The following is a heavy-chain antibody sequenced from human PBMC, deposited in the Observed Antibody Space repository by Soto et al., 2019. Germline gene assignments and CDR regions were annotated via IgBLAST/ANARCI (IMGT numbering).Heavy chain of an antibody. V-gene: IGHV4-4*02. CDR3: AKDGLGAYSYGSYYFDY. D-gene: IGHD5-18*01. J-gene: IGHJ4*01. Sequence: SETLSLTCPVSGGSMSSSNWWNWVRQTPGKGLEWIGETHQSGRTNYNPSLKSRVTISVDKSKNRFSLNLSSVTAADTAVYYCAKDGLGAYSYGSYYFDYWGQGTLVTVSS. CDR1: GGSMSSSNW. CDR2: THQSGRT.